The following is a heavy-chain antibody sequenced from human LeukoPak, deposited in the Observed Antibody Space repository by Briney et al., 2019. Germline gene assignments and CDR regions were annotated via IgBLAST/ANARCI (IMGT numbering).Heavy chain of an antibody. CDR1: GFTVSSNY. D-gene: IGHD1/OR15-1a*01. Sequence: GGSLRLSCAASGFTVSSNYMSWVRQAPGKGLEWVSVIYSGGSTYYADSVKGRFTISRDNSKNTLYLQMNSLRAEDTAVYYCAKEQSRGASYYYGMDVWGQGTTVTVSS. CDR2: IYSGGST. J-gene: IGHJ6*02. CDR3: AKEQSRGASYYYGMDV. V-gene: IGHV3-66*02.